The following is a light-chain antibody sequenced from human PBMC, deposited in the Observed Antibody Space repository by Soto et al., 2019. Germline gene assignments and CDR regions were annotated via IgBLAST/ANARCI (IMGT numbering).Light chain of an antibody. CDR2: GSS. J-gene: IGKJ4*01. CDR3: QQYGGSLLT. CDR1: QNFGGMF. Sequence: DIVLTQSPGTLSLSPGERATLSCRASQNFGGMFVAWYQQKLGQAPSLLIYGSSSRATGIPDRFSGSGYGTDFTLTISRLEPEDFAMYYCQQYGGSLLTFGGGTRVEIK. V-gene: IGKV3-20*01.